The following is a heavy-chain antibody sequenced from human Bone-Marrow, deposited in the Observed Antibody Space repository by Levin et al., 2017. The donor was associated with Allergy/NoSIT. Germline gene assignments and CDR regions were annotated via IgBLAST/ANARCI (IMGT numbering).Heavy chain of an antibody. J-gene: IGHJ4*02. CDR1: GGSISSYY. Sequence: PSETLSLTCTVSGGSISSYYWSWIRQPPGKGLEWIGYIYYSGSTNYNPSLKSRVTISVDTSKNQFSLKLSSVTAADTAVYYCARVTHGDYVSLDYWGQGPLVAVSS. D-gene: IGHD4-17*01. V-gene: IGHV4-59*01. CDR2: IYYSGST. CDR3: ARVTHGDYVSLDY.